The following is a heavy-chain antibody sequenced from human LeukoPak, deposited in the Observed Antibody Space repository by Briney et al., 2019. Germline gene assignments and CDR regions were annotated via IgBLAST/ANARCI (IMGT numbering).Heavy chain of an antibody. J-gene: IGHJ4*02. CDR2: INLDGSEK. CDR1: GFTFTDYW. Sequence: GGSLRLSCTVSGFTFTDYWMTWVRQAPGKGLEWVANINLDGSEKWYVDSVRGRFTISRDNARNSLYLQMNGLRADDTAVYYCARGAGTGNYYAYWGQGTLVTVSS. CDR3: ARGAGTGNYYAY. V-gene: IGHV3-7*01. D-gene: IGHD1-1*01.